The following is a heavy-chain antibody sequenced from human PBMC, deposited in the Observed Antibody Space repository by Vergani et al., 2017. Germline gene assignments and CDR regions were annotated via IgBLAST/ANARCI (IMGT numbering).Heavy chain of an antibody. J-gene: IGHJ5*02. V-gene: IGHV1-46*01. Sequence: QVQLVQSGAEVKKPGASVKVSCKASGYTFTSYYMHWVRQAPGQGLEWMGIINPSGGSTSYAQKLQGRVTMTTDTSTSTAYMELRSLRSDDTAVYYWARDLFICIGGSCLPSVVFDPWGQGTLVTVSS. CDR3: ARDLFICIGGSCLPSVVFDP. CDR2: INPSGGST. D-gene: IGHD2-15*01. CDR1: GYTFTSYY.